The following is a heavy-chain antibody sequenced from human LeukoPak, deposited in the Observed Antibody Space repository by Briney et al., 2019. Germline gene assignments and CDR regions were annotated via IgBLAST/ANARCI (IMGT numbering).Heavy chain of an antibody. CDR3: AKTGMLRRVGYLDV. CDR1: GFIFSDYG. D-gene: IGHD1-1*01. V-gene: IGHV3-30*18. J-gene: IGHJ6*04. Sequence: GGSLRLSCVASGFIFSDYGIQWVRQAPGKGLEWVAVIAYDGNNTYYGDSVRGRFTISRDNSKKMVYLEMNSLRVENTAVYYCAKTGMLRRVGYLDVWGKGTAVIVSS. CDR2: IAYDGNNT.